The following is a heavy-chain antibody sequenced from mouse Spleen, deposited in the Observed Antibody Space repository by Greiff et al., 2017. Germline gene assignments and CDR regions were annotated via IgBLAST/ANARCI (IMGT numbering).Heavy chain of an antibody. D-gene: IGHD1-2*01. CDR3: APAPSLSPWFAY. V-gene: IGHV1-39*01. J-gene: IGHJ3*01. Sequence: EVKLVESGPELVKPGASVKISCKASGYSFTDYNMNWVKQSNGKSLEWIGVINPNYGTTSYNQKFKGKATLTVDQSSSTAYMQLNSLTSEDSAVYYCAPAPSLSPWFAYWGQGTLVTVSA. CDR2: INPNYGTT. CDR1: GYSFTDYN.